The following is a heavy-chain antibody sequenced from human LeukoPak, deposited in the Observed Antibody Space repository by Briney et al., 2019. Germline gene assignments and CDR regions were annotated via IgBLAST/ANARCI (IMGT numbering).Heavy chain of an antibody. CDR3: ARVRVVPAAMLDY. J-gene: IGHJ4*02. V-gene: IGHV3-48*01. CDR2: ISGSSSTI. CDR1: GFTFSSCS. D-gene: IGHD2-2*01. Sequence: GGSLRLSCAASGFTFSSCSMNWVRQAPGKGLEWVSYISGSSSTIYYADSVKGRFTISRDNAKNSLYLQMNSLRAEDTAVYYCARVRVVPAAMLDYWGQGTLVTVSS.